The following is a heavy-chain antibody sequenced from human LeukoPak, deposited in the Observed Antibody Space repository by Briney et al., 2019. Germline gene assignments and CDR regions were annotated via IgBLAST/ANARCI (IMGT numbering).Heavy chain of an antibody. Sequence: GSLRLSCAASGFTFTNYAMNWVRQAPGKGLEWVSVINGNAADTYYADSVKGRFTISRDNSKKTLYLQMNSLRAEDTAVYYCAKRAPGYCSSSSCFGQFDYWGQGILVTVSS. CDR3: AKRAPGYCSSSSCFGQFDY. J-gene: IGHJ4*02. V-gene: IGHV3-23*01. D-gene: IGHD2-2*01. CDR2: INGNAADT. CDR1: GFTFTNYA.